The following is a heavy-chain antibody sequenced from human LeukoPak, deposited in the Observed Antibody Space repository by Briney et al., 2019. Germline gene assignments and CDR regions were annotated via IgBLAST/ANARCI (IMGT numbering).Heavy chain of an antibody. CDR1: GGSISSYY. CDR3: ARGTYYDFWSGSNCFDY. J-gene: IGHJ4*02. CDR2: IYYSGST. Sequence: PSETLSLTCTVSGGSISSYYGSWIRQPPGKGLEWIGYIYYSGSTNYNPSLKSRVTISVDTSKNQFSLMLRSVTAADTAVYYCARGTYYDFWSGSNCFDYWGQGTLVTVSS. V-gene: IGHV4-59*12. D-gene: IGHD3-3*01.